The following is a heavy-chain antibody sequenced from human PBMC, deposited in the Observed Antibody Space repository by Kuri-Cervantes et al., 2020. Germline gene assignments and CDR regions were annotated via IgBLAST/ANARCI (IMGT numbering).Heavy chain of an antibody. V-gene: IGHV1-18*01. D-gene: IGHD3-3*01. CDR3: ARGLVTTEWLSGALDI. CDR2: SSAYNGNT. Sequence: ASVKVSCKATGYTFTGYGISWVRQAPGQGLEWMGWSSAYNGNTNYAQKLQGRVTMTKDTSTSTAYMELSSLKSEDTAVYYCARGLVTTEWLSGALDIWGQGTMVTVSS. CDR1: GYTFTGYG. J-gene: IGHJ3*02.